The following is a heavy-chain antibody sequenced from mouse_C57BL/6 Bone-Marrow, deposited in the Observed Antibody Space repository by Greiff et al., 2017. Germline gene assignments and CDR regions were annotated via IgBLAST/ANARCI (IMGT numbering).Heavy chain of an antibody. V-gene: IGHV1-15*01. D-gene: IGHD3-3*01. CDR2: IDPETGGT. CDR3: TRGLEGV. Sequence: QVQLKESGAELVRPGASVTLSCKASGYTFTDYEMHWVKQTPVHGLEWIGAIDPETGGTAYNQKFKGKAILTADKSSSTAYMELRSLTSEDSAVYYCTRGLEGVWGTGTTVTVSS. J-gene: IGHJ1*03. CDR1: GYTFTDYE.